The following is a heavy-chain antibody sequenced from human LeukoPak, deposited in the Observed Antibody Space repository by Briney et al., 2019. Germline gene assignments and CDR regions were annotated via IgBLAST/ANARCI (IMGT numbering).Heavy chain of an antibody. D-gene: IGHD5-12*01. CDR2: VDSDGSDT. CDR1: GFSFTNYW. Sequence: GGSLRLSCVASGFSFTNYWMHWVRQAPGKGLVWVSRVDSDGSDTIYADSVRGRFTISRDNAKNTVFLQMTSLRVEDTAVYYCARGGYGHGFDIWGQGTMVTVSS. V-gene: IGHV3-74*01. CDR3: ARGGYGHGFDI. J-gene: IGHJ3*02.